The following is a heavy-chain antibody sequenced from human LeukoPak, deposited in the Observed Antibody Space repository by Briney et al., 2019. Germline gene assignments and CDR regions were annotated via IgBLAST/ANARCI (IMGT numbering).Heavy chain of an antibody. CDR1: GFTFSSYS. V-gene: IGHV3-21*01. J-gene: IGHJ4*02. CDR3: ATLGYCSGGSCYLGDY. CDR2: ISSSSSYI. D-gene: IGHD2-15*01. Sequence: GGSLRLSCAASGFTFSSYSMNWVRQAPGKGLEWVSSISSSSSYIYYADSVMGRFTISRDNAKNSLYLQMNSLRAEDAAVYYCATLGYCSGGSCYLGDYWGQGTLVTVSS.